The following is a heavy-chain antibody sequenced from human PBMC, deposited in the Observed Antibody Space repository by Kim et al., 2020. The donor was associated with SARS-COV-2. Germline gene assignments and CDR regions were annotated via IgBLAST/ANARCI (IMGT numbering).Heavy chain of an antibody. CDR1: GDSVSSNSTA. Sequence: SQTLSLTCAISGDSVSSNSTAWNWIRQSPSRGLEWLGRTYYRSKWYNDYALSVKSRITINPDTSKNQFSLQLKSVSPEDTAVYYCARTFRTVPGSPFDYWGQGTLVTVSS. V-gene: IGHV6-1*01. D-gene: IGHD6-19*01. CDR2: TYYRSKWYN. J-gene: IGHJ4*02. CDR3: ARTFRTVPGSPFDY.